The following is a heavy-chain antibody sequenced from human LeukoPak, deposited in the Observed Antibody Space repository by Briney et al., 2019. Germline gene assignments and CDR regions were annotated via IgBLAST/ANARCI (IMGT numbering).Heavy chain of an antibody. Sequence: GGSLRLSCAASGFTFSSYGMHWVRQAPGKGLEWVAFIRYDGSNKYYADSVKGRLTISRDNSKNTLYLQMNSLRAEDTAVYYCAKVQYYDETYWGQGTLVTVSS. J-gene: IGHJ4*02. V-gene: IGHV3-30*02. CDR3: AKVQYYDETY. CDR1: GFTFSSYG. CDR2: IRYDGSNK. D-gene: IGHD3-3*01.